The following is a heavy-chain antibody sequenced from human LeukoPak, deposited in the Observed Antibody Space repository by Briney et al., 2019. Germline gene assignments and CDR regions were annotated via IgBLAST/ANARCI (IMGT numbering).Heavy chain of an antibody. CDR1: GYTFTSYY. CDR2: INPSGGST. J-gene: IGHJ4*02. CDR3: ARGTSSGYFQLYFDY. Sequence: ASVKVSCKASGYTFTSYYMHWVRQAPGQGLEWMGIINPSGGSTSYAQKFQGRVTMTRDTSTSTVYMELSSLRSEDTAVYYCARGTSSGYFQLYFDYWGQGTLVTVSS. V-gene: IGHV1-46*01. D-gene: IGHD3-22*01.